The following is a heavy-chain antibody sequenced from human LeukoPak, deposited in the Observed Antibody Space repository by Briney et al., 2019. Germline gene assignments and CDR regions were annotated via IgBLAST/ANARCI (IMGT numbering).Heavy chain of an antibody. CDR2: ISSNSDNT. Sequence: SVKVSCKATGYTFTSYGISWVRQAPGQGLEWMGWISSNSDNTNYAQKLQGRVTMTTDTSTSTAYMELRSLRSDDTALYFCARDWGSIKVIADYWGQGTLVTVSS. CDR3: ARDWGSIKVIADY. CDR1: GYTFTSYG. V-gene: IGHV1-18*01. D-gene: IGHD7-27*01. J-gene: IGHJ4*02.